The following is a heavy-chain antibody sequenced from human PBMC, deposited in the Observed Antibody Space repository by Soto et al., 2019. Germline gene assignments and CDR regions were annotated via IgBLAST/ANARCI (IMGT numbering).Heavy chain of an antibody. D-gene: IGHD3-3*02. CDR1: GFTFSDYA. Sequence: GSLRLSCAASGFTFSDYAMHWVRQAPGKALEWLAIISYDGSNKFYADSVKGRFTISRDNSKTTLFLQMNSLRADDSAVYYCATLHDHSFDNHFYYGIDVWGQGXTVTVYS. CDR2: ISYDGSNK. CDR3: ATLHDHSFDNHFYYGIDV. V-gene: IGHV3-30*03. J-gene: IGHJ6*02.